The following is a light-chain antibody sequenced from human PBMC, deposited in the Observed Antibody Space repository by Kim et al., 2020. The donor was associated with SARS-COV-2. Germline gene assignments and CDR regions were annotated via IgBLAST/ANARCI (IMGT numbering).Light chain of an antibody. CDR3: QAWDSSTVI. Sequence: VSPGQTASITCSGDKLGDKYACWYQQKPGQSPVLVIYQDSKRPSGIPERFSGSNSGNTATLTISGTQAMDEADYYCQAWDSSTVIFGGGTQLTVL. J-gene: IGLJ2*01. CDR1: KLGDKY. CDR2: QDS. V-gene: IGLV3-1*01.